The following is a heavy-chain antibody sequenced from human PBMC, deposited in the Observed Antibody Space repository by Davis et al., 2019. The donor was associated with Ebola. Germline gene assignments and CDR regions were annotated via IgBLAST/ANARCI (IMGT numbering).Heavy chain of an antibody. V-gene: IGHV4-34*01. J-gene: IGHJ6*02. D-gene: IGHD5-18*01. CDR1: GGSFSGYY. CDR3: ARGGYGYGMDV. CDR2: INHSGST. Sequence: GSLRLSCAVYGGSFSGYYWSWIRQPPGKGLEWIGEINHSGSTNYNPSLKSRVIISVDTSKNQFSLKLSSVTAADTAVYYCARGGYGYGMDVWGQGTTVTVSS.